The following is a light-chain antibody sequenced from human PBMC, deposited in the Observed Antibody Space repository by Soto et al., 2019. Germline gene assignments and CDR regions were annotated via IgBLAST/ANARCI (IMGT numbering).Light chain of an antibody. CDR2: DVS. Sequence: QSVLTQPRSVSGSPGQSVTISCTGTSSVVGGYNYVSWYQQHPGKAPKLMIYDVSKRPSGVPDRFSGSKSGNTASLTISGLQVEDEADYYCCSYAGSYTFVFGTGTKVTVL. J-gene: IGLJ1*01. CDR1: SSVVGGYNY. V-gene: IGLV2-11*01. CDR3: CSYAGSYTFV.